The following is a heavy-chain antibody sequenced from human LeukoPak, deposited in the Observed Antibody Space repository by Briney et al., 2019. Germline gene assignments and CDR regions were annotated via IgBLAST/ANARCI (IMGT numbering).Heavy chain of an antibody. Sequence: PSETLSLTCTVSGGSISSGGYYWSWIRQPPGKGLEWIGYIYHSGSTYYNPSLKSRVTISVDRSKNQFSLKLSSVTAADTAVYYCARKGYDYVWGSYLIDAFDIWGQGTMVTVSS. CDR3: ARKGYDYVWGSYLIDAFDI. CDR2: IYHSGST. V-gene: IGHV4-30-2*01. J-gene: IGHJ3*02. CDR1: GGSISSGGYY. D-gene: IGHD3-16*02.